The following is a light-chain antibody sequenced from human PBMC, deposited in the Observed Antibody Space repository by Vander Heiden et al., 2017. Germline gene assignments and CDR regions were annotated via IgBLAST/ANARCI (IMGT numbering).Light chain of an antibody. Sequence: EIVLTQSPATLSLSPGERATLSCRASQHIATYLTWFQHIPGQTPRLLIYDASKRATGIPARFSGSGSGTDFTLTIRSLEPEDTAVYYCQQRISLPLTFGGGTKVDIK. V-gene: IGKV3-11*01. CDR3: QQRISLPLT. CDR1: QHIATY. CDR2: DAS. J-gene: IGKJ4*01.